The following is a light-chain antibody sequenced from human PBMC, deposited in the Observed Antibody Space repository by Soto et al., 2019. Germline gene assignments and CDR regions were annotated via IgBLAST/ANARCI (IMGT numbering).Light chain of an antibody. CDR2: GAS. V-gene: IGKV3-20*01. J-gene: IGKJ3*01. CDR1: QSVSSNY. CDR3: QQYGRTPFT. Sequence: EIVVTQSPGTLSLSPGERATLSCRASQSVSSNYLAWYQQKPGQAPRLLIYGASSRASDIPDRFSGSGSGTDFTLIISRREPEDVAMYYCQQYGRTPFTFGPGTKVEVK.